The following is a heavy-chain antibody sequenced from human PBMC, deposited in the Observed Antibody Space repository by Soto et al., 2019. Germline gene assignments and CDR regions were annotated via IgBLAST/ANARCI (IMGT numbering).Heavy chain of an antibody. CDR3: ARAPVGSDTISYLDY. CDR1: GDSVSSVGFH. J-gene: IGHJ4*02. V-gene: IGHV4-30-4*01. D-gene: IGHD6-25*01. Sequence: SETLSLTCTVSGDSVSSVGFHWAWLRRPPGKGLEGIGYIYTGGSTYYRPSLESRMHMSLDATRTLYSLRLTSVTAADTAVYFCARAPVGSDTISYLDYWGQGKLVTVSS. CDR2: IYTGGST.